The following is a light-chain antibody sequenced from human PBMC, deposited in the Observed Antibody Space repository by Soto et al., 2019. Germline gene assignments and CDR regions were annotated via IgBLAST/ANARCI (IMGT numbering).Light chain of an antibody. CDR3: GSWDNSLRAYG. CDR1: GSNLGRNY. Sequence: QAVVTQPPSVSATPGQKVTISCSGSGSNLGRNYVSWYQQLPGTAPKLLIYDNVYRFSGIPDRFSASKSGTSATLGITGLQTGDEGDYYCGSWDNSLRAYGCGTGTKGTVL. CDR2: DNV. V-gene: IGLV1-51*01. J-gene: IGLJ1*01.